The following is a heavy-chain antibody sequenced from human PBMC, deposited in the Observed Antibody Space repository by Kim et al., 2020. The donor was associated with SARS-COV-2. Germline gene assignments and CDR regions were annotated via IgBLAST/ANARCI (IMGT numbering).Heavy chain of an antibody. CDR2: LSYSGAT. D-gene: IGHD1-26*01. CDR3: AREATRVGARGLVDY. Sequence: SETLSLTCTVSGGSISASYWTWIRQPPGKGLEWIGDLSYSGATNYNPSLKSRVAISVDTSKNQISLTLSSVTAADTAVYYCAREATRVGARGLVDYWGQGALVIVSS. V-gene: IGHV4-59*01. J-gene: IGHJ4*02. CDR1: GGSISASY.